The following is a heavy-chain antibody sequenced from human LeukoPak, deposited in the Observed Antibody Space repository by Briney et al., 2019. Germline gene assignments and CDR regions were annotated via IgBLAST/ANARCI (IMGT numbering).Heavy chain of an antibody. CDR2: ISSSSSYI. D-gene: IGHD3-10*02. CDR3: ARDHVVGFDI. Sequence: GGSLRLSCAASGLTFNSYWMHWVRQVAGKGLVWVSSISSSSSYIYYADSVKGRFTISRDNAKNSLYLQMNSLRAEDTAMYYCARDHVVGFDIWGQGTMVTVSS. V-gene: IGHV3-21*01. CDR1: GLTFNSYW. J-gene: IGHJ3*02.